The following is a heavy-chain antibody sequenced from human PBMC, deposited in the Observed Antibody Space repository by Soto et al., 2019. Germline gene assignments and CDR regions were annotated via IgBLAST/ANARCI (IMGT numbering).Heavy chain of an antibody. CDR1: GGSISSAGYY. CDR2: IYYSGST. J-gene: IGHJ6*03. CDR3: ARYYYYYVDV. Sequence: PSESLSLTCTVSGGSISSAGYYWSWIRQHPGKGLEWIGYIYYSGSTYYNPSLKSRVTISVDTSKNQFSLKLSSVTAADTDVYYCARYYYYYVDVWGKGTTVTVSS. V-gene: IGHV4-31*03.